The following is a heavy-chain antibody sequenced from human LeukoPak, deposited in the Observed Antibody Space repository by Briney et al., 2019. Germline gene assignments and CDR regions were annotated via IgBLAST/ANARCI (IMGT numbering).Heavy chain of an antibody. V-gene: IGHV1-24*01. D-gene: IGHD1-26*01. CDR3: ATTIGLVGAFDY. Sequence: GASVKVSCKVSGYTLTELSMHWVRQAPGKGLEWMGGFDPEGGETIYAQKFQGRVTMTEDTSTDTAYMELSSLRSEDTAVYYCATTIGLVGAFDYWGQGTLVTVSS. CDR2: FDPEGGET. J-gene: IGHJ4*02. CDR1: GYTLTELS.